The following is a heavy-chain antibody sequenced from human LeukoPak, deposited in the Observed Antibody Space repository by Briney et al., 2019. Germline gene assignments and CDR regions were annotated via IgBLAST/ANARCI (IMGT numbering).Heavy chain of an antibody. D-gene: IGHD2-2*01. CDR2: ISSSGSTI. CDR1: GFTFSSYE. Sequence: GGSLRLSCAAPGFTFSSYEMNWVRQAPGKGLEWVSYISSSGSTIYYADSVKGRFTISRDNAENSLYLQMNSLRAEDTAVYYCAREMPTSDIVVVPGVDYWGQGTLVTVSS. CDR3: AREMPTSDIVVVPGVDY. V-gene: IGHV3-48*03. J-gene: IGHJ4*02.